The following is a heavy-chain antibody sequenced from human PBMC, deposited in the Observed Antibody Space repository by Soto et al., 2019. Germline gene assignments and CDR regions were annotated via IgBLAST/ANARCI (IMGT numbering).Heavy chain of an antibody. V-gene: IGHV1-69*13. D-gene: IGHD4-17*01. CDR2: IIPIFGTA. J-gene: IGHJ3*02. Sequence: ASVKVSCKASGGTFSSYAISWVRQAPGQGLEWMGGIIPIFGTANYAQKFQGRVTITADESTSTAYMELSSLRSEDTAVYYCARDVHGDSDAFDIWGQGTMVTVSS. CDR1: GGTFSSYA. CDR3: ARDVHGDSDAFDI.